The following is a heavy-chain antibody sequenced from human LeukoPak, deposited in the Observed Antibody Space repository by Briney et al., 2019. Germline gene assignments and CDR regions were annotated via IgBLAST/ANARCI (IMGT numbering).Heavy chain of an antibody. CDR2: ISGSGGSS. CDR1: GLTFTTSA. J-gene: IGHJ4*02. D-gene: IGHD4-23*01. CDR3: AKAFTTVDPRYY. Sequence: GGSLRLSCAATGLTFTTSAMTWVRQAPGKGLEWVSSISGSGGSSYHADSVKGRFTISRDNSENTLYLQMNSLRAEDTAVYYCAKAFTTVDPRYYWGQGTLVTVSS. V-gene: IGHV3-23*01.